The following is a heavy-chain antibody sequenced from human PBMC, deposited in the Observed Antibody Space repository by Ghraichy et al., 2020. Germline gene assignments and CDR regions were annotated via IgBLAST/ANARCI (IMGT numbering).Heavy chain of an antibody. J-gene: IGHJ5*02. Sequence: SQTLSLTCTVSGDSVSTGGHYWSWIRQPPGKGLEWIGYIYYRRSGSTNYNPSLESRVSISVDTSKNQFSLRLNSVTPADTAVYYCARGRIVVPAARGDWLDPWGQGTLVTVSP. D-gene: IGHD2-2*01. CDR2: IYYRRSGST. CDR3: ARGRIVVPAARGDWLDP. CDR1: GDSVSTGGHY. V-gene: IGHV4-61*08.